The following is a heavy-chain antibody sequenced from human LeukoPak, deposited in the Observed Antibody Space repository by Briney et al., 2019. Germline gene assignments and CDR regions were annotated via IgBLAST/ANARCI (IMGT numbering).Heavy chain of an antibody. CDR3: ATYYYDSGGFHFHH. V-gene: IGHV3-64*01. J-gene: IGHJ1*01. Sequence: PGGSLRLSCAASGFTFRSYGMHWVRQAPGKGLEYVSAISSNWGRTYYANSVKGRFTISRDNSRNTLYLQMRSLRAEDRAVYYCATYYYDSGGFHFHHWGQGTLVTVSS. CDR2: ISSNWGRT. CDR1: GFTFRSYG. D-gene: IGHD3-22*01.